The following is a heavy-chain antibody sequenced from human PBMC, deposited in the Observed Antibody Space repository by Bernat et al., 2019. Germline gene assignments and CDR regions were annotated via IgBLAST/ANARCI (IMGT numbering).Heavy chain of an antibody. CDR2: INHSGSA. CDR1: GGSFSDYY. V-gene: IGHV4-34*01. CDR3: ARGRKYGSGVGWFDP. Sequence: QVQLQQWGAGLLKPSETLSLTCAVYGGSFSDYYWNWIRQPPGKGLEWIGEINHSGSANYNPSLKSRVTISVDTSKNQFSLQVSSVTAADTAVYYGARGRKYGSGVGWFDPWGQGTLVTVSS. J-gene: IGHJ5*02. D-gene: IGHD6-19*01.